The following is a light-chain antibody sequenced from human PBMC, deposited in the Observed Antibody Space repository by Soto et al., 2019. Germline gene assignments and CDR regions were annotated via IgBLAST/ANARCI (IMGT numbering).Light chain of an antibody. V-gene: IGKV3-20*01. CDR2: GAS. Sequence: EIVLTQSLGTLSLSPGERVTLSCRASQSVNNNYLAWYQQKPGQAPRPLISGASSRATGIPDRFNGSGSGTDFTLTISRLEPEDFAVDYCQQYGSSPLTFGGGTKVEIK. CDR1: QSVNNNY. J-gene: IGKJ4*01. CDR3: QQYGSSPLT.